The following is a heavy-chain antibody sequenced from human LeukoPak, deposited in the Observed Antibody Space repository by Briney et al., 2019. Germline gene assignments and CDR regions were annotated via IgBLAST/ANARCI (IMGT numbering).Heavy chain of an antibody. CDR3: TRAGDDYVWEDFDY. CDR2: IRSKANSYAT. Sequence: SGGSLRLSCAASGFTFSSYSMNWVRQAPGKGLEWVGRIRSKANSYATAYAASVKGRFTISRDDSKNTAYLQMNSLKTEDTAVYYCTRAGDDYVWEDFDYWGQGTLVTVSS. D-gene: IGHD3-16*01. V-gene: IGHV3-73*01. J-gene: IGHJ4*02. CDR1: GFTFSSYS.